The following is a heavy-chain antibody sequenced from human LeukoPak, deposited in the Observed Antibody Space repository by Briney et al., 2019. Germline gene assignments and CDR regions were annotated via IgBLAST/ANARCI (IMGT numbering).Heavy chain of an antibody. Sequence: GGSLRLSCAASGFTFSSYGMHWVRQAPGKGLEWVAFIRFDGSNKYYTDSVKGRFTLSRDNSKNTLYLQINSLRAEDTAVYYCARVKDGFGELFTPLDYWGQGTLVTVSS. V-gene: IGHV3-30*02. CDR3: ARVKDGFGELFTPLDY. J-gene: IGHJ4*02. CDR1: GFTFSSYG. D-gene: IGHD3-10*01. CDR2: IRFDGSNK.